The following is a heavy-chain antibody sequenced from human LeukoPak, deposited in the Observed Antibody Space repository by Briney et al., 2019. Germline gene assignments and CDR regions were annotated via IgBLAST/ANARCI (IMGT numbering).Heavy chain of an antibody. V-gene: IGHV1-69*13. CDR1: GGTFSSYA. J-gene: IGHJ6*03. CDR2: IIPIFGTA. Sequence: SVKVSCKASGGTFSSYAISWVRQAPGQGLEWMGGIIPIFGTANYAQKFQGRVTITADESTSTAYMELSSLRSEDTAVYYCARGLGYGGAMACYYYMDVWGKGTTVTVSS. CDR3: ARGLGYGGAMACYYYMDV. D-gene: IGHD4/OR15-4a*01.